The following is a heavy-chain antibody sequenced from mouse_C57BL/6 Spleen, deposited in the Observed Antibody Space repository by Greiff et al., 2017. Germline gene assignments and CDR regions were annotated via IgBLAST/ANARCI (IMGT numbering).Heavy chain of an antibody. CDR1: GFSLSTSGMG. V-gene: IGHV8-12*01. D-gene: IGHD2-4*01. CDR3: ARREGYDYDGPWFAY. J-gene: IGHJ3*01. Sequence: QVTLKESGPGILQSSQTLSLTCSFSGFSLSTSGMGVSWIRQPSGKGLEWLAHIYWDDDKRYNPSLKSRLTISKDTSRNQVFLKITSVDTADTATYYCARREGYDYDGPWFAYWGQGTLVTVSA. CDR2: IYWDDDK.